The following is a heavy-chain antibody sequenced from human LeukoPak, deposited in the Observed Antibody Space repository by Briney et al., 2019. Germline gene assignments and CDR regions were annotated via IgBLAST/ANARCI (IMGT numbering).Heavy chain of an antibody. CDR2: ISGGGDST. D-gene: IGHD2-15*01. V-gene: IGHV3-23*01. Sequence: GGSLRLSCVGSGFIFGKYAMTWVRQAPGKGLEWVSTISGGGDSTWNADSVKGRFTVSRDNSKNTLYLQMSSLRVEDTAVYYCAKRGSSETRWYPFDYWGQGTLVTVSS. J-gene: IGHJ4*02. CDR1: GFIFGKYA. CDR3: AKRGSSETRWYPFDY.